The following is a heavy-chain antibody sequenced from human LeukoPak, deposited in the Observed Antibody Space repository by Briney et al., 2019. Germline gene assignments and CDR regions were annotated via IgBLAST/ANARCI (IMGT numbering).Heavy chain of an antibody. CDR1: GFTFSNYA. D-gene: IGHD3-10*01. CDR2: VSSRVSASATSA. CDR3: AKNFGGTFGHFDS. J-gene: IGHJ4*02. Sequence: GGSLRLSCAASGFTFSNYAMTWVRQAPGKGLEWGSDVSSRVSASATSAFSADSVKGRFTISRNDSKNTVFLPMNSLRAEDTAVYYCAKNFGGTFGHFDSWGRGTLVTASS. V-gene: IGHV3-23*01.